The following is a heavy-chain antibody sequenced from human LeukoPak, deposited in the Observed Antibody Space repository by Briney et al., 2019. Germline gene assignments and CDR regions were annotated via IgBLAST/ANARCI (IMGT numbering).Heavy chain of an antibody. CDR2: IYSGGST. Sequence: GGSLRLSCAASGFTVSSNYMSWVRQAPGKGLEWVSVIYSGGSTYYADSVKGRFTTSRDNSKNTVYLQMNSLRAEDTAVYYCAGDRATSYFDYWGQGALVTISS. CDR1: GFTVSSNY. V-gene: IGHV3-53*01. D-gene: IGHD1-26*01. J-gene: IGHJ4*02. CDR3: AGDRATSYFDY.